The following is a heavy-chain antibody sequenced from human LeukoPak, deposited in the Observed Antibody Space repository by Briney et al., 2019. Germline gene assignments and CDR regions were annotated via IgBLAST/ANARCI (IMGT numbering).Heavy chain of an antibody. CDR2: IYYSGST. J-gene: IGHJ5*02. CDR3: ARHSSGRSWFDP. CDR1: TTSISSYY. Sequence: SETLSLTCTVSTTSISSYYWSWIRQPPGKGLEWIGYIYYSGSTNYSPSLKSRVTISVDTSENQFSLKLSSVTAADTAVYYCARHSSGRSWFDPWGQGTLVTVSS. V-gene: IGHV4-59*08. D-gene: IGHD6-19*01.